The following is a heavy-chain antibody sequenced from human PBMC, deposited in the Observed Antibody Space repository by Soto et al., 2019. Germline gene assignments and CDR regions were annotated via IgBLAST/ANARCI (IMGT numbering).Heavy chain of an antibody. CDR3: AKDSENIVVVVAAIGWDY. Sequence: GGSLRLSCAASGFTFSSYAMSWVRQAPGKGLEWVSAISGSGGSTYYADSVKGRFTISRDNSKNTLYLQMNSLRAEDTAVYYCAKDSENIVVVVAAIGWDYWRQGPLVTVSS. CDR2: ISGSGGST. CDR1: GFTFSSYA. V-gene: IGHV3-23*01. D-gene: IGHD2-15*01. J-gene: IGHJ4*02.